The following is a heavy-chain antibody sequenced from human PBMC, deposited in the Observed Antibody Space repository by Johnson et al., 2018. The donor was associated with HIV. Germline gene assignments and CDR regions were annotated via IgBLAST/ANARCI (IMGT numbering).Heavy chain of an antibody. D-gene: IGHD3-22*01. CDR1: GFTFSSYW. Sequence: VQLVESGGGLVKPGGSLRLSCAASGFTFSSYWMSWVRQAPGKGLEWVANIKQDGSEKYYVDSVKGRFTISRDNAKNTLYLQMDSLGAEDSAVYYCAVVQWLPDDVFNIWGQGTMVTVSS. CDR3: AVVQWLPDDVFNI. CDR2: IKQDGSEK. J-gene: IGHJ3*02. V-gene: IGHV3-7*01.